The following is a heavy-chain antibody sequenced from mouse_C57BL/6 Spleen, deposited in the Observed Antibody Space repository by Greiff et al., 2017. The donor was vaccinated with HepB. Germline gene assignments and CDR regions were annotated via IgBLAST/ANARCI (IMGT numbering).Heavy chain of an antibody. J-gene: IGHJ4*01. CDR1: GFTFSSYG. V-gene: IGHV5-6*01. D-gene: IGHD3-1*01. Sequence: EVQVVESGGDLVKPGGSLKLSCAASGFTFSSYGMSWVRQTPDKRLEWVATISSGGSYTYYPDSVKGRFTISRDNAKNTLYLQMSSLKSEDTAMYYCARHPSGGAMDYWGQGTSVTVSS. CDR3: ARHPSGGAMDY. CDR2: ISSGGSYT.